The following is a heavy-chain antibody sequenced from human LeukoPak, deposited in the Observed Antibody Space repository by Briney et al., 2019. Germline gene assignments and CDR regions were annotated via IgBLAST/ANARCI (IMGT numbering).Heavy chain of an antibody. CDR2: INRSGST. V-gene: IGHV4-34*01. D-gene: IGHD4-23*01. CDR1: GGSFSGYY. Sequence: SETLSLTCAVSGGSFSGYYWSWIRQPPGEGLEWIGGINRSGSTKYNPSLKSRVTMSVDTSKNQFSLKLSSVTAADTAVYYCARGPMTTVVTRGGAFDIWGQGTMVTVSS. J-gene: IGHJ3*02. CDR3: ARGPMTTVVTRGGAFDI.